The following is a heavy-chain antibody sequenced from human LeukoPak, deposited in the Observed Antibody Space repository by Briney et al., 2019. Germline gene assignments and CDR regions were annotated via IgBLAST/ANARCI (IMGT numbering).Heavy chain of an antibody. Sequence: ASVKVSCKASGYIFTGYYLHWVRQAPGQGLEWMGWINPNSGGTNYAQKFQGRVTMTRDTSISTAYMELSRLRSDDTAVYYCGLVTPGNWWFDPWGQGTLVTVSS. J-gene: IGHJ5*02. D-gene: IGHD2-21*02. CDR1: GYIFTGYY. CDR2: INPNSGGT. V-gene: IGHV1-2*02. CDR3: GLVTPGNWWFDP.